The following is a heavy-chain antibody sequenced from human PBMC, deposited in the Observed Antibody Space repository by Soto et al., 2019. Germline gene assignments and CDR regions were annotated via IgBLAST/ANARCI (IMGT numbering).Heavy chain of an antibody. CDR2: IHPTDSSA. CDR1: PYRFSKYW. V-gene: IGHV5-10-1*01. Sequence: GESLKMSCPGSPYRFSKYWIHWVRQMPGKGLEWRGRIHPTDSSAHYSPSFQGHVSISVDKSSTTAFLQWTSLKASDTAMYYCAIQYFYESSGFLWGPGTLVTVSS. D-gene: IGHD3-22*01. J-gene: IGHJ4*02. CDR3: AIQYFYESSGFL.